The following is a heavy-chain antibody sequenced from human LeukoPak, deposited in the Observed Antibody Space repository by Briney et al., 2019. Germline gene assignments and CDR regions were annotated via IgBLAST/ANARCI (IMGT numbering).Heavy chain of an antibody. CDR2: INPNSGGT. CDR1: GYTFTGYY. Sequence: ASVKVSCKASGYTFTGYYMHWVRQAPGQGLEWMGWINPNSGGTNYAQKFQGRVTMTRDTSISTAYMELSRLRSDDTAVYCCARAPTVVTPYCFDYWGQGTLVTVSS. CDR3: ARAPTVVTPYCFDY. D-gene: IGHD4-23*01. J-gene: IGHJ4*02. V-gene: IGHV1-2*02.